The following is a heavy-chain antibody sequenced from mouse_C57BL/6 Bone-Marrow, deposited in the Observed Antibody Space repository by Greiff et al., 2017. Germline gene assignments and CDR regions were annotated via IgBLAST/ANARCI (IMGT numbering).Heavy chain of an antibody. CDR1: GYAFSSSW. CDR3: ARSGMITTWTDWYFDV. J-gene: IGHJ1*03. D-gene: IGHD2-4*01. V-gene: IGHV1-82*01. CDR2: IYPGDGDT. Sequence: VQLQQSGPELVKPGASVKISCKASGYAFSSSWMNWVKQRPGKGLEWIGRIYPGDGDTNYNGKFKGKATLTADKSSSTAYMQLSSLTSEDSAVYFCARSGMITTWTDWYFDVWGTGTTVTVSS.